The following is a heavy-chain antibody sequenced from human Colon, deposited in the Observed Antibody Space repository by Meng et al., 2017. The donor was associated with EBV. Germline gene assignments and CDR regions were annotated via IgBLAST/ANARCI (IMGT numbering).Heavy chain of an antibody. CDR1: GASISSTNW. D-gene: IGHD6-19*01. V-gene: IGHV4-4*02. Sequence: QVQVQESGPGLVKPSETLSLTCVVSGASISSTNWWTWVRQAPGKGLEWIGEIYHSGGTNYNPSLRGRVTISLDKSKNQFSLTLRSVTAADTAVYYCARDPYATGWAGWGQGTLGTVS. CDR3: ARDPYATGWAG. CDR2: IYHSGGT. J-gene: IGHJ4*02.